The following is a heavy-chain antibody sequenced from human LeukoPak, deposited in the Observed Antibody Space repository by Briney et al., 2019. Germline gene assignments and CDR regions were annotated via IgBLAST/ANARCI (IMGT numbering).Heavy chain of an antibody. V-gene: IGHV1-46*01. CDR3: ARMVRGVIWFDP. J-gene: IGHJ5*02. D-gene: IGHD3-10*01. CDR2: INPSGGST. Sequence: ASXKVSCKASGYTFTSYYMHWVRQAPGQGLEWMGIINPSGGSTSYVQKFQGRVTMTRDTSTSTVYMELSSLRSEDTAVYYCARMVRGVIWFDPWGQGTLVTVSS. CDR1: GYTFTSYY.